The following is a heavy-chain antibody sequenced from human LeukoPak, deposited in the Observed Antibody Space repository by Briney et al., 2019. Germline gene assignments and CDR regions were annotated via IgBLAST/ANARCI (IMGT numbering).Heavy chain of an antibody. CDR1: GYTFTSYG. J-gene: IGHJ4*02. D-gene: IGHD3-22*01. CDR2: ISAYNGNT. CDR3: ARVPLLDYYDSSGYYLLFDY. V-gene: IGHV1-18*01. Sequence: ASVKVSCKASGYTFTSYGISWVRQAPGQGLEWMGWISAYNGNTNYAQKLQGRVTMTTDTSTSTAYMELRSLRSDGTAVYYCARVPLLDYYDSSGYYLLFDYWGQGTLVTVSS.